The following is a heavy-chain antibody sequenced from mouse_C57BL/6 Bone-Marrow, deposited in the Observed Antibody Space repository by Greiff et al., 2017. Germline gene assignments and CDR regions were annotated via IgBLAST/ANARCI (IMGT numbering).Heavy chain of an antibody. D-gene: IGHD2-3*01. V-gene: IGHV14-4*01. CDR3: SSFDGNYFDF. CDR2: IDPEIGDT. J-gene: IGHJ2*01. CDR1: GYTFTDYY. Sequence: VQLQQSGAELVRPGASVKLSCKASGYTFTDYYIHWVKQRPEQGLEWIGWIDPEIGDTEYASKFQGKATITSDTSSNTAYLQLSSLTSEDTAVYYCSSFDGNYFDFWGQGTPLTVAS.